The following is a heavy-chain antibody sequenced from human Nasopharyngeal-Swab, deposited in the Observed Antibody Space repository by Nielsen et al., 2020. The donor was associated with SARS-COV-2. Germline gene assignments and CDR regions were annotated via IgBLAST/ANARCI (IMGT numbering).Heavy chain of an antibody. J-gene: IGHJ5*01. CDR2: ISHSGTT. D-gene: IGHD5-18*01. Sequence: WIRQPPGRGLEWIGYISHSGTTYCNPSLKSRLLISLDRSENQFSLKLNSVTAADTAVYYCARDRGYGFGHTGWFDSWGQGTLVTVSS. V-gene: IGHV4-30-2*01. CDR3: ARDRGYGFGHTGWFDS.